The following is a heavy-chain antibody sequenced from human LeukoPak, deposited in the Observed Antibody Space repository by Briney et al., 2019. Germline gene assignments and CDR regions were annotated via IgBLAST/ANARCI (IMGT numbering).Heavy chain of an antibody. J-gene: IGHJ4*02. Sequence: PGGSLRLSCAVSGFTVSSNYMSWVRQAPGKGLEWVSVIYDIGNTYYADSVKGRFTISGDTSKNTVYLQMNSLRAEDTAVYYCARGGMRRPYDCWGQGALVTVSS. CDR2: IYDIGNT. CDR3: ARGGMRRPYDC. D-gene: IGHD1-14*01. V-gene: IGHV3-53*01. CDR1: GFTVSSNY.